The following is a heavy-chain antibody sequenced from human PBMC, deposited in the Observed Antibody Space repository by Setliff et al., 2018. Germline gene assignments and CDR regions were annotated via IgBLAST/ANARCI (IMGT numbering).Heavy chain of an antibody. V-gene: IGHV3-48*01. CDR1: DFIFNNAW. CDR2: ISSSSTSI. CDR3: ARDGYPGTS. Sequence: PGGSLRLSCAASDFIFNNAWMNWVRQAPGKGLEWVSYISSSSTSIYSDSVKDRFTISRDNAKKSLYLQMDSLRAEDTAVYYCARDGYPGTSWGQGTLVTVSS. D-gene: IGHD2-2*03. J-gene: IGHJ5*02.